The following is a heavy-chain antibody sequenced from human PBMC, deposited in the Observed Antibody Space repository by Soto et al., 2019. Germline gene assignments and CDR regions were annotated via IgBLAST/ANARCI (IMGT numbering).Heavy chain of an antibody. CDR1: GGSISSSSYY. J-gene: IGHJ6*02. D-gene: IGHD1-26*01. Sequence: LSLTCTVSGGSISSSSYYWGWIRQPPGKGLEWIGSIYYSGSTYYNPSLKSRVTISVDTSKNQFSLKLSSVTAADTAVYYCARHSGSHYYYGMDVWGQGTTVTAP. V-gene: IGHV4-39*01. CDR2: IYYSGST. CDR3: ARHSGSHYYYGMDV.